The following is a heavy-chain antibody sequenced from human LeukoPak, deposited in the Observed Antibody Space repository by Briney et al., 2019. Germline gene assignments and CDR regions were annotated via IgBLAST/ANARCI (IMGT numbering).Heavy chain of an antibody. CDR3: ARVGSSSGSLDY. J-gene: IGHJ4*02. V-gene: IGHV1-69*05. Sequence: SVKVSSKASEGTFSSYAISWVRQAPGQGLEWMGRIIPIFGTANYAQKFQGRVTITTDESTSTAYMELSSLRSEDTAVYYCARVGSSSGSLDYWGQGTLVTVSS. D-gene: IGHD6-19*01. CDR2: IIPIFGTA. CDR1: EGTFSSYA.